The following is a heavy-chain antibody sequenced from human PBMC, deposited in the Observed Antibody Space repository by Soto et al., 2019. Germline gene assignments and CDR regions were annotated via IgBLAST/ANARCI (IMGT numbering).Heavy chain of an antibody. CDR1: SGFISSGPYY. J-gene: IGHJ6*02. CDR3: ATITSRGVGGYYYYGMDA. V-gene: IGHV4-30-4*08. D-gene: IGHD3-10*01. Sequence: SETLSLTCTVSSGFISSGPYYWHWIRQHPGKGLEWIGYIYYSGSTSYNPSLKSRVTISVDTSKNQFSLKLSSVTAADTAVYYCATITSRGVGGYYYYGMDAWGQGTTVTVSS. CDR2: IYYSGST.